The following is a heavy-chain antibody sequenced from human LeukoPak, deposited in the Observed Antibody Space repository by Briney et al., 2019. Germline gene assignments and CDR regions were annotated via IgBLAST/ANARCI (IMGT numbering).Heavy chain of an antibody. CDR3: ARVEGSGWYEPNYGMDV. J-gene: IGHJ6*02. Sequence: ASVKVSCKASGYTFTSYYMHWVRQAPGQGLEWMGIINPSGGSTSYAQKFQGRVTMTRDTSTSTVYMELSSLRSEDTAVYYCARVEGSGWYEPNYGMDVWGQGTTVTVSS. CDR1: GYTFTSYY. D-gene: IGHD6-19*01. CDR2: INPSGGST. V-gene: IGHV1-46*01.